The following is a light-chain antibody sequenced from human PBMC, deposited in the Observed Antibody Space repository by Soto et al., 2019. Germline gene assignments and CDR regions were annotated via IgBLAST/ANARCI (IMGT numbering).Light chain of an antibody. CDR3: QQRSDWPPFT. Sequence: ETILTQSPATLSLSPGESATLSSRASQSVNNFLAWYQQKPGQAPRLLIYDATKRATGVPDKFRGSGSGTDFTLTITSLEPEDFAIYYCQQRSDWPPFTFGPGTKVDVK. CDR1: QSVNNF. J-gene: IGKJ3*01. V-gene: IGKV3-11*01. CDR2: DAT.